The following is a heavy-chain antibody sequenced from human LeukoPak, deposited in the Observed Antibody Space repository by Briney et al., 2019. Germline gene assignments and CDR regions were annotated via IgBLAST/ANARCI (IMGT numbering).Heavy chain of an antibody. V-gene: IGHV3-48*04. CDR3: ARDVARISDY. CDR1: GFTFSVYS. D-gene: IGHD2-15*01. Sequence: TGGSLRLSCAASGFTFSVYSMSWVRQAPGKGLEWVSYIRGSSTTIYYADSVKGRFTISRDNAKNLLYLQMNSLRAEDTAVYFCARDVARISDYWGQGTLVTVSS. CDR2: IRGSSTTI. J-gene: IGHJ1*01.